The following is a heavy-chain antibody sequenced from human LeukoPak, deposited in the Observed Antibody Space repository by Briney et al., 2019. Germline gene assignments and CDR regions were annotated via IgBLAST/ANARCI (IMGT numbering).Heavy chain of an antibody. CDR2: ISSSGSNK. Sequence: GGSLRLSCAASGFTFSDYYMSWIRQAPGKGVEWVSYISSSGSNKYYADSVKGRFTISRDNAKNSLFLQMNSLRAEDTAVYYCARDYGSGNYPDAFDIWGQGTMVTVSS. CDR3: ARDYGSGNYPDAFDI. J-gene: IGHJ3*02. CDR1: GFTFSDYY. V-gene: IGHV3-11*04. D-gene: IGHD1-26*01.